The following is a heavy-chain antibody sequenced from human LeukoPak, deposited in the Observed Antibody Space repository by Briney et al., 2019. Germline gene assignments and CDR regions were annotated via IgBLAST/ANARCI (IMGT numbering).Heavy chain of an antibody. D-gene: IGHD3-22*01. V-gene: IGHV3-30*04. CDR2: ISYDGSNE. Sequence: PGGSLRLSCAASGFTFSSYVMHWVRQAPGKGLEWVAIISYDGSNEYYADSVKGRFTISRDNSKNTLYLQMNGLRAEDTAVYYCAKRHSSGYYKRPYFQHWGQGTLVTVSS. CDR1: GFTFSSYV. J-gene: IGHJ1*01. CDR3: AKRHSSGYYKRPYFQH.